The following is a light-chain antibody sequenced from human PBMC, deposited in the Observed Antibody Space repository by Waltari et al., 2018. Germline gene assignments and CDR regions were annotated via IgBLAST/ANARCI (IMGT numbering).Light chain of an antibody. CDR3: AAWDISLNALI. Sequence: QSALTQPPSVSGAPRQRVTISCSGSSSNIGDSAVNWYQQFPGKSPRLVIYYDDLLPPGVSDRFSGSKSGASASLTISGLQSEDEAIYFCAAWDISLNALIFGGGTKLTVL. CDR1: SSNIGDSA. CDR2: YDD. V-gene: IGLV1-36*01. J-gene: IGLJ2*01.